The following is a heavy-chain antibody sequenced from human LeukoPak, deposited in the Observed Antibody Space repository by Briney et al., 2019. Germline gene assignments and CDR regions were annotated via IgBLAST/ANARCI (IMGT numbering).Heavy chain of an antibody. CDR3: ARCMGSYSDAFDI. Sequence: PSETLSLTCTVSGGSISSYYWSWIRQPPGKGLEWIGYIYYSGSTNYNPSLKSRATISVDTSKNQFSLKLSSVTAADTAVYYCARCMGSYSDAFDIWGQGTMVTVSS. CDR1: GGSISSYY. V-gene: IGHV4-59*01. J-gene: IGHJ3*02. D-gene: IGHD3-10*01. CDR2: IYYSGST.